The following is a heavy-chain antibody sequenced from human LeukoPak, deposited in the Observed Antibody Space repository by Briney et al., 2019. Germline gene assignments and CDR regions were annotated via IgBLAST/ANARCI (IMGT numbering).Heavy chain of an antibody. J-gene: IGHJ6*03. Sequence: GASVKVSCKASGYTFTSYGISWVRQAPGQGLEWMGGIIPIFGTANYAQKFQGRVTITADESTSTAYMELSSLRSEDTAVYYCARVTYSSSWSPDYYYYMDVWGKGTTVTVSS. V-gene: IGHV1-69*13. D-gene: IGHD6-13*01. CDR1: GYTFTSYG. CDR2: IIPIFGTA. CDR3: ARVTYSSSWSPDYYYYMDV.